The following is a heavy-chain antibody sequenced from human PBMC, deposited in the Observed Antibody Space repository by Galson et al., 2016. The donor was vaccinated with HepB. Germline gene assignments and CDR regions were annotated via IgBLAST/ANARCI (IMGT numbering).Heavy chain of an antibody. J-gene: IGHJ4*02. CDR2: IYYSGST. Sequence: ETLSRTCTVSGGSISSYYWSWIRQPPGKGLEWIGYIYYSGSTNYNPSLKSRVTISVDTSKNQFSLKLSSVTAADTAVYYCARLGGYSYGYSDYWGQGTLVTVSS. V-gene: IGHV4-59*01. CDR3: ARLGGYSYGYSDY. D-gene: IGHD5-18*01. CDR1: GGSISSYY.